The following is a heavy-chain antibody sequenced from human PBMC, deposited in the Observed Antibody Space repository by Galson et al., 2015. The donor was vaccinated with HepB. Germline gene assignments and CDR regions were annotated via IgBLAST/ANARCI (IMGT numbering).Heavy chain of an antibody. V-gene: IGHV2-5*02. CDR2: IYWDDDK. CDR3: AHRLNVVSEGGTLQSWFDP. CDR1: GFSLNTNGVA. D-gene: IGHD2-8*01. J-gene: IGHJ5*02. Sequence: PALVKPTQTLTLTCTFSGFSLNTNGVAVGWIRQPPGKALEWLALIYWDDDKRYSPSLKSRLTVTKDTSKNQVVLTLTNMDPMDTATYYCAHRLNVVSEGGTLQSWFDPWGQGALVIVSS.